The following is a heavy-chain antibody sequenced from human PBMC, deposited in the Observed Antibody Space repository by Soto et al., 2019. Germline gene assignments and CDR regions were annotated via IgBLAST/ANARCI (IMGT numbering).Heavy chain of an antibody. Sequence: QVQLVQSGAQVKKPGSSLKVSCKASGGTFSSYTISWVRQAPGQGLEWMGRISRILGIANYAQKFQGRVTITADKSTSTAYMELSSLRSEDTAVYSCARDEDDSSDPWGQGTLVTVSS. CDR2: ISRILGIA. V-gene: IGHV1-69*08. CDR3: ARDEDDSSDP. CDR1: GGTFSSYT. J-gene: IGHJ5*02. D-gene: IGHD3-22*01.